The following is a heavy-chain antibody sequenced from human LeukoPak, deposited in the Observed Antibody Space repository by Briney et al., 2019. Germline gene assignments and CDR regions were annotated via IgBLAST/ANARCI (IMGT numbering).Heavy chain of an antibody. D-gene: IGHD3-10*01. CDR2: VGGRGDST. J-gene: IGHJ4*02. CDR3: AKGDAYSSGSYFEY. Sequence: PGGSLRLSCAASGFTFNSYAMSWVRQAPGKGLEWGSGVGGRGDSTYYSDSVKGRFTISRDYSKHALYLQMNSLRADDTAVYYCAKGDAYSSGSYFEYWGQGALVTVSS. V-gene: IGHV3-23*01. CDR1: GFTFNSYA.